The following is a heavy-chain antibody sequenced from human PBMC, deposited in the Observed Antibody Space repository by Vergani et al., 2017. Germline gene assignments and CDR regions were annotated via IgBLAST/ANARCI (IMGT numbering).Heavy chain of an antibody. CDR3: AKGPGAVAAFFDY. CDR1: GFTFDDYA. Sequence: EVQLVESGGGLVQPGRSLRLSCAAPGFTFDDYAMHWVRQAPGKGLEWVSGISWNSGSIGYADSVKGRFTISRDNAKNSLYLQMNSLRAEDTALYYCAKGPGAVAAFFDYWGQGTLVTVSS. CDR2: ISWNSGSI. D-gene: IGHD6-19*01. V-gene: IGHV3-9*01. J-gene: IGHJ4*02.